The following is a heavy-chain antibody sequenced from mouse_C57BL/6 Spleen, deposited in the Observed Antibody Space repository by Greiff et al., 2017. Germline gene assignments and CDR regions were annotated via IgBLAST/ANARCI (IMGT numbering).Heavy chain of an antibody. CDR3: ASAYYSNYVGFY. D-gene: IGHD2-5*01. CDR1: GYTFTSYW. J-gene: IGHJ2*01. CDR2: IAPSDSYT. Sequence: QVQLQQPGAELVKPGASVKLSCKASGYTFTSYWMQWVKQRPGQGLEWIGEIAPSDSYTNSNQKFKGKATLTVDTSSSTAYMQLSSLTSEDSAVYYCASAYYSNYVGFYWGQGTTLTVSS. V-gene: IGHV1-50*01.